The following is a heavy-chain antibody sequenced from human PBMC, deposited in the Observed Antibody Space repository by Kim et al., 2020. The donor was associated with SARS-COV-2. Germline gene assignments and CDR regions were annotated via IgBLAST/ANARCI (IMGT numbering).Heavy chain of an antibody. D-gene: IGHD3-22*01. J-gene: IGHJ4*02. Sequence: NYAQKFQGRVTITADESTSTAYMELSSLRSEDTAVYYCARAITMIDPFDYWGQGTLVTVSS. V-gene: IGHV1-69*01. CDR3: ARAITMIDPFDY.